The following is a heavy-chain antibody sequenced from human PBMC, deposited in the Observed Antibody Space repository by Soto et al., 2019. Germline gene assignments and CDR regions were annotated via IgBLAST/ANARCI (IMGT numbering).Heavy chain of an antibody. D-gene: IGHD5-18*01. CDR3: AKGYRGYSYGFY. V-gene: IGHV3-23*01. J-gene: IGHJ4*02. Sequence: GGSLRLSCAASGFTFSTYAMSWVRQAPGQGLEWVSAISSSGDDTYFADSVKGRFTISRDNSKNTLYLQMNSLRVEDTAVYFCAKGYRGYSYGFYWGQGSLVTVSS. CDR1: GFTFSTYA. CDR2: ISSSGDDT.